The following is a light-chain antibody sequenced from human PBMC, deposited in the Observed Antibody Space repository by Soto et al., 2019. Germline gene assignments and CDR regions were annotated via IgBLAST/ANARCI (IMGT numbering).Light chain of an antibody. CDR3: SAFSSRNTLV. V-gene: IGLV2-14*01. CDR2: EVR. J-gene: IGLJ2*01. Sequence: QSALTQPASVSGSPGQSITISCSGTSRDVGAYNLVSWYQQPPGKAPKLPIYEVRNRPSGVSYRFSGSKSGNTASLTISSLLPEDEADYFCSAFSSRNTLVFGGGTKVTVL. CDR1: SRDVGAYNL.